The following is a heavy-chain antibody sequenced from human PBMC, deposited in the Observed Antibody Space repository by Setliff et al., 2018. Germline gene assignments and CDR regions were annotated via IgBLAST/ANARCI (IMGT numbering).Heavy chain of an antibody. D-gene: IGHD1-26*01. CDR3: ARGGDSGSYFLANHDAFDI. CDR2: IYYSGST. Sequence: SETLSLTCAVSGYSISSGYYWGWIRQPPGKGLEWIGSIYYSGSTYYNPSLRSRVTISVDTSKNQFSLKLSSVTAADTAVYYCARGGDSGSYFLANHDAFDIWGQGTMVTVSS. J-gene: IGHJ3*02. CDR1: GYSISSGYY. V-gene: IGHV4-38-2*01.